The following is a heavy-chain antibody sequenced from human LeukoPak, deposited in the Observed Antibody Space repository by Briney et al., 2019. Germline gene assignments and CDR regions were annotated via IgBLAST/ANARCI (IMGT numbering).Heavy chain of an antibody. CDR2: MSGSGGMT. Sequence: GGFMRLSSAAAGFTFSCYAMSWVRMAAGKGLGWVSAMSGSGGMTYYADSVKGRFSISRDNSKNTLHLQMNSLRAEDTAVYYCAKGAMPYYDGSGYNYFDYWGQGTPVTVSS. CDR3: AKGAMPYYDGSGYNYFDY. V-gene: IGHV3-23*01. D-gene: IGHD3-22*01. J-gene: IGHJ4*02. CDR1: GFTFSCYA.